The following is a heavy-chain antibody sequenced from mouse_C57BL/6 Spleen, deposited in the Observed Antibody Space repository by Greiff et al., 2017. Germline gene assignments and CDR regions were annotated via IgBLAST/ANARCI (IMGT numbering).Heavy chain of an antibody. CDR1: GYTFTDYN. Sequence: VQLQHSGPELVKPGASVKMSCKASGYTFTDYNMHWVKQSHGKSLEWIGYINPNNGGTSYNQKFKGKATLTVNKSSSTAYMELRSLTSEDSAVYYCARGASSGYGYYFDYWGQGTTLTVSS. CDR3: ARGASSGYGYYFDY. D-gene: IGHD3-2*02. V-gene: IGHV1-22*01. CDR2: INPNNGGT. J-gene: IGHJ2*01.